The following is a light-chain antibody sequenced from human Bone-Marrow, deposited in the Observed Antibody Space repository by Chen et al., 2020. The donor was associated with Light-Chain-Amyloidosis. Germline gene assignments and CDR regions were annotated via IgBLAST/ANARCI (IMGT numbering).Light chain of an antibody. CDR3: QQYYSTPLT. Sequence: DIVMTQSPDSLAVSLCERATINCKSSQSVLYNSNNKNCIAWYQQKPGQPPKLLIYWASTRESGVPDRFSGSGSGTDFTLTISSLQAEDVAVYYCQQYYSTPLTFGQGTKVEIK. CDR2: WAS. CDR1: QSVLYNSNNKNC. V-gene: IGKV4-1*01. J-gene: IGKJ1*01.